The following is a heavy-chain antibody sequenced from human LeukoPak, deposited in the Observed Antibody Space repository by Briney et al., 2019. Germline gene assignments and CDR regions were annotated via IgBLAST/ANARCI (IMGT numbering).Heavy chain of an antibody. CDR2: IYSAGNT. CDR3: ARTIVGSSYDAFDI. D-gene: IGHD1-26*01. CDR1: GFIVSSNY. V-gene: IGHV3-53*01. Sequence: PGGTLRLSCAASGFIVSSNYMSWVRQAPGKGLEWGSIIYSAGNTYYLDSVKGRFTISRDNSKNTLYLQMNSLRAEDTAVYYCARTIVGSSYDAFDIWGQGTMVIVS. J-gene: IGHJ3*02.